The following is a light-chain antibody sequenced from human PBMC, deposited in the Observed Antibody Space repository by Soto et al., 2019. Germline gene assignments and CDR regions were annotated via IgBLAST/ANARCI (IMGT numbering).Light chain of an antibody. CDR2: GAS. V-gene: IGKV3-20*01. CDR1: RSISTY. J-gene: IGKJ1*01. Sequence: EIVLTQSPATLSLSPGERATLSCRASRSISTYLAWYQQKPGQAPRLLIYGASTRATGIPARFSGSGSGTDFTLTISRLEPEDFAVYYCQQYGSSPWTFGQGTKVDIK. CDR3: QQYGSSPWT.